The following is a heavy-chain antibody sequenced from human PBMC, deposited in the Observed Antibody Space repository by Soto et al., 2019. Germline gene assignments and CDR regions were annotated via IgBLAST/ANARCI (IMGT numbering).Heavy chain of an antibody. J-gene: IGHJ4*02. CDR2: ISSSGSII. CDR3: ARDLGYYASDGYFDY. V-gene: IGHV3-11*01. CDR1: GFTFSDCC. Sequence: GALRLSCAASGFTFSDCCMSWIRQAPGKGLEWVSYISSSGSIIYYADSVKGRFTISRDNAKNSLYLQLNSLRAEDTAVYYCARDLGYYASDGYFDYWGQGTLVTVSS. D-gene: IGHD3-22*01.